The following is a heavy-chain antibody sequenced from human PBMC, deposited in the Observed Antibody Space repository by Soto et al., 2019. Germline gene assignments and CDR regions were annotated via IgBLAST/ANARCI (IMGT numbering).Heavy chain of an antibody. CDR2: ISGHNGNT. J-gene: IGHJ4*02. CDR1: GYSFTNYG. D-gene: IGHD3-10*01. Sequence: GASVKVSCKASGYSFTNYGISWVRQAPGQGHEWMGWISGHNGNTNYAQKLQGRVTMTTDTSTSTAYKELRSLRSDDTAVYYCARHYYCLGSPRSPSFCWGQGSLGTLAS. V-gene: IGHV1-18*01. CDR3: ARHYYCLGSPRSPSFC.